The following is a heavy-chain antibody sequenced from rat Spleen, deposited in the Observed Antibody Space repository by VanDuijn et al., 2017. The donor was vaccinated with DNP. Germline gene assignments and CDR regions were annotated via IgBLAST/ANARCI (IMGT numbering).Heavy chain of an antibody. CDR2: ISPGGGDT. J-gene: IGHJ1*01. CDR3: ARQTPEFGFNPDWYLDF. Sequence: EVQVVESGGGLVRPGMSMKLSCNASGFIFNGFNMVWVRQPPTKGLEWVASISPGGGDTYYRDSVKGRFTVSRDNARSTLFLQMDSLRSEDTATYYCARQTPEFGFNPDWYLDFWGPGTMVTVSS. V-gene: IGHV5-25*01. CDR1: GFIFNGFN. D-gene: IGHD1-3*01.